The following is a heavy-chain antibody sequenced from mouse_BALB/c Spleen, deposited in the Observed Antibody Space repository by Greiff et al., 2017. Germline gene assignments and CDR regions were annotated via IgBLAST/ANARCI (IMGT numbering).Heavy chain of an antibody. V-gene: IGHV5-4*02. Sequence: EVHLVESGGGLVKPGGSLKLSCAASGFTFSDYYMYWVRQTPEKRLEWVATISDGGSYTYYPDSVKGRFTISRDNAKNNLYLQMSSLKSEDTAMYYCARDKGWDVYWYFDVWGAGTTVTVSS. D-gene: IGHD4-1*01. CDR1: GFTFSDYY. J-gene: IGHJ1*01. CDR3: ARDKGWDVYWYFDV. CDR2: ISDGGSYT.